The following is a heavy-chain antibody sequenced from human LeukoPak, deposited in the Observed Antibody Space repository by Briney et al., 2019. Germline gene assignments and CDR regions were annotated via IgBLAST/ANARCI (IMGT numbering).Heavy chain of an antibody. CDR2: IYYSGST. Sequence: SETLPLACTVSGGSISSSSYYWGWIRQPPGKGLEWIGSIYYSGSTYYNPSLKSRVTISVDTSKNQFSLKLSSVTAADTAVYYCARSSIAAVDYWGQGTLVTVSS. CDR3: ARSSIAAVDY. J-gene: IGHJ4*02. V-gene: IGHV4-39*01. D-gene: IGHD6-13*01. CDR1: GGSISSSSYY.